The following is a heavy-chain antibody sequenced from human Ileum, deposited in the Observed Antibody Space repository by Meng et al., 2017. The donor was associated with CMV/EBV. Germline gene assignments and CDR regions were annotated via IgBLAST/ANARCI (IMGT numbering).Heavy chain of an antibody. D-gene: IGHD6-6*01. CDR1: GFTFSNAW. CDR3: TTARSYGSSDY. Sequence: GESLKISCAASGFTFSNAWMTWVRQAPGKGLEWVGRIKSKSDFGTTDYATPVTGRFTIPRDDSKNILYVEMNSLKMEDTAVYYCTTARSYGSSDYWGQGTLVTVSS. J-gene: IGHJ4*02. CDR2: IKSKSDFGTT. V-gene: IGHV3-15*01.